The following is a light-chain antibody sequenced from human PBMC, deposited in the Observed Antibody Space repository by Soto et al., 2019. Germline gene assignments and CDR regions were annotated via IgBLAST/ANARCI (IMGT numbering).Light chain of an antibody. Sequence: AIQLTQSPSSLSASVGDRVTITCRASQGIAKDLGWYQQKPGKAPRLLIFGASFLQSGVPSRFSGSVSGTDFTLTINGLQPEDFATSYCLQNYYSFRTFGQGTKVEIK. CDR3: LQNYYSFRT. J-gene: IGKJ1*01. CDR2: GAS. V-gene: IGKV1-6*01. CDR1: QGIAKD.